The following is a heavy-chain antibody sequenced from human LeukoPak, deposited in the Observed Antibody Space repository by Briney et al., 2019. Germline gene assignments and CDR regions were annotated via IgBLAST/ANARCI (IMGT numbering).Heavy chain of an antibody. CDR3: ARTDYGGNLV. Sequence: GASVKVSCKASGYTFTGYYMHWVRQAPGQGLEWMGWISAYNGNTNYAQKLQGRVTMTTDTSTSTAYMELRSLRSDDTAVYYCARTDYGGNLVWGQGTLVTVSS. J-gene: IGHJ4*02. V-gene: IGHV1-18*04. CDR1: GYTFTGYY. CDR2: ISAYNGNT. D-gene: IGHD4-23*01.